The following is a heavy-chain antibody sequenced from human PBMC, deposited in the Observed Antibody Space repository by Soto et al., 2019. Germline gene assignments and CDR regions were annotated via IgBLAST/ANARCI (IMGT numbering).Heavy chain of an antibody. D-gene: IGHD6-19*01. CDR3: ARIRGQWPNRRGAFDI. CDR1: GFTFSSYG. J-gene: IGHJ3*02. Sequence: HPGGSLRLSCAASGFTFSSYGMHWVRQAPGKGLEWVAVIWYDGSNKYYADSVKGRFTISRDNSKNTLYLQMNSLRAEDTAVYYCARIRGQWPNRRGAFDIWGQGTMVTVSS. V-gene: IGHV3-33*01. CDR2: IWYDGSNK.